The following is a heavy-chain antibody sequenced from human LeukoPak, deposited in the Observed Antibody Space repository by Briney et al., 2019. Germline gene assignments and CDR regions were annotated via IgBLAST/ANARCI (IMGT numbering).Heavy chain of an antibody. Sequence: SVKVSCKASGDTFSSYAISWGRQAPGQGLEWMGRIIPILGIANYAQKFQGRVTITADKSTSTAYMELSSLRSEDTAVYYCARDHVDTAMVWEFDYWGQGTLVTVSS. CDR2: IIPILGIA. J-gene: IGHJ4*02. V-gene: IGHV1-69*04. CDR1: GDTFSSYA. CDR3: ARDHVDTAMVWEFDY. D-gene: IGHD5-18*01.